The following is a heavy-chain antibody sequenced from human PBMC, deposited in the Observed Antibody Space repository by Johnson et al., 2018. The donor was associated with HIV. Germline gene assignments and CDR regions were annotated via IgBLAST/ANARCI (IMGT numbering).Heavy chain of an antibody. D-gene: IGHD2-15*01. V-gene: IGHV3-30*03. J-gene: IGHJ3*02. CDR1: GFTFNNYG. CDR3: AGGRIGAFDI. Sequence: QVQLVESGGGLVQPGGSLRLSCVASGFTFNNYGMHWVRQAPGKGLEWVAVISYDGKNKYFGDSVKGRFTISRDNAKNSLYLQMNSLRAEDTALYYCAGGRIGAFDIWGQGTMVTVSS. CDR2: ISYDGKNK.